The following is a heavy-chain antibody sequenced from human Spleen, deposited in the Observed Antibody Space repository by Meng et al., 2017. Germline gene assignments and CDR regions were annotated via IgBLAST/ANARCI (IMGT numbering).Heavy chain of an antibody. V-gene: IGHV1-3*01. CDR3: ARVTGFAPTDIVVVPAAMFPFDI. D-gene: IGHD2-2*01. CDR2: INAGNGNT. J-gene: IGHJ3*02. Sequence: ASVKVSCKASGYTFTSYAMHWVRQAPGQRLEWMGWINAGNGNTKYSQKFQGRVTITRDTSASTAYMELRSLRSDDTAVYYCARVTGFAPTDIVVVPAAMFPFDIWGQGTMVTVSS. CDR1: GYTFTSYA.